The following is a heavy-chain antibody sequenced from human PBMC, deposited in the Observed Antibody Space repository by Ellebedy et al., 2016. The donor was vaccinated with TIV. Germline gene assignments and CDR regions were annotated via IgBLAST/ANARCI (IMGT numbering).Heavy chain of an antibody. CDR1: GYTFTAYY. V-gene: IGHV1-69*13. Sequence: ASVKVSCKASGYTFTAYYMHWVRQAPGQGLEWMGGIIPIFGTANYAQKFQGRVTITADESTSTAYMELSSLRSEDTAVYYCARDGPPHDYGGVFDYWGQGTLVTVSS. D-gene: IGHD4-23*01. J-gene: IGHJ4*02. CDR3: ARDGPPHDYGGVFDY. CDR2: IIPIFGTA.